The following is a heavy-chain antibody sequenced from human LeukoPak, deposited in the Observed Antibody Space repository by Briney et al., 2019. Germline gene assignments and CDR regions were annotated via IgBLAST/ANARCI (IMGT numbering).Heavy chain of an antibody. D-gene: IGHD3-22*01. CDR1: GFTFSSYN. J-gene: IGHJ4*02. V-gene: IGHV3-21*01. Sequence: GGSLRLSCAASGFTFSSYNMNWVRQAPGKGLEWVSSISSSSSYIYYADSVKGRFTISRDNAKNSLYLQMNSLRAEDTAVYYCAIAPEYYYDSSGYYYVDYWGQGTLVTVSS. CDR3: AIAPEYYYDSSGYYYVDY. CDR2: ISSSSSYI.